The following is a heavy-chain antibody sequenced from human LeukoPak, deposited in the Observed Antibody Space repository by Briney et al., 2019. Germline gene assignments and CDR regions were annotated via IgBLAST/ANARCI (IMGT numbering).Heavy chain of an antibody. Sequence: ASVKVSFKASGYTFTTYGISWVRQAPGQGLEWMGWISAYNGNTNYAQKLQGRVTMTTDTSTSTAYMELGSLRSDDTAVYYWAREFSEEGDGSAYNYGGQGTLVTVSS. CDR3: AREFSEEGDGSAYNY. CDR1: GYTFTTYG. CDR2: ISAYNGNT. J-gene: IGHJ4*02. D-gene: IGHD3-10*01. V-gene: IGHV1-18*01.